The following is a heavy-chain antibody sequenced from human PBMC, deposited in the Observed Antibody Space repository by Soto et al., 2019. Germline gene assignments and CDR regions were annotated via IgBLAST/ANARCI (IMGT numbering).Heavy chain of an antibody. CDR2: IYTSGST. V-gene: IGHV4-4*07. Sequence: QVRLQESGPGLVKPSETLSLTCTVSGGSISSYYWSWIRQPAGKGLEWIGRIYTSGSTNYNPSLKSRVTLAVATSKKQFPLQRCAAAAAATVEYYGARDVVCCSSSSCYFYYYYGMDVWGQGTTVTVSS. D-gene: IGHD2-2*01. CDR3: ARDVVCCSSSSCYFYYYYGMDV. CDR1: GGSISSYY. J-gene: IGHJ6*02.